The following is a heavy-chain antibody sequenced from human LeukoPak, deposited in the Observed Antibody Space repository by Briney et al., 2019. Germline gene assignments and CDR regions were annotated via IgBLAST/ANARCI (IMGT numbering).Heavy chain of an antibody. D-gene: IGHD1-26*01. CDR3: AIDVGELLTY. V-gene: IGHV1-24*01. Sequence: ASVRVSCKVSGYTLTELSMHWVRQAPGKGLEWMGGVDPEDGEIIYAQKFQGRVTMTEDTSTDTAYMELSSLRSEDTAVYYCAIDVGELLTYWGQGTLVTVSS. CDR1: GYTLTELS. J-gene: IGHJ4*02. CDR2: VDPEDGEI.